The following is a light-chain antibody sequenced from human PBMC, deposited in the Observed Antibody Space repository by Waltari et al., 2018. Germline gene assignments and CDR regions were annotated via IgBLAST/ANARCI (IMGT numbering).Light chain of an antibody. V-gene: IGLV1-44*01. CDR1: SSNVGNNP. J-gene: IGLJ3*02. CDR3: AAWDYKLNGVL. Sequence: QSAMTQPPSASGTPGQTVTISCFGGSSNVGNNPVNGYQQLPGTAPKVLIYSNNQRRSRVPDRFSGSKSGTTASLAIRGLQSEDEADYYCAAWDYKLNGVLYGGGTKLTVL. CDR2: SNN.